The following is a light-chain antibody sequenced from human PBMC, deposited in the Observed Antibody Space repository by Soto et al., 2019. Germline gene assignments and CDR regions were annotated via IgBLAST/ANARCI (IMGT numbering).Light chain of an antibody. J-gene: IGKJ1*01. CDR1: QSVASNC. Sequence: EIVLTQSPGTLSLSPGEGATLSCRASQSVASNCLAWYQQKPGQAPRLLIYGTSSRATGIPDRFSGSGSGTDFTLTISRLEPEDFAVYYCQQYGTSPQTFGQGTKVEIK. V-gene: IGKV3-20*01. CDR3: QQYGTSPQT. CDR2: GTS.